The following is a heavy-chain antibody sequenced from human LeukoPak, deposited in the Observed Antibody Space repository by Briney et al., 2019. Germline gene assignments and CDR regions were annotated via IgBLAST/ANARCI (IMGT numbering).Heavy chain of an antibody. CDR3: ARQGLSAQSIDY. J-gene: IGHJ4*02. CDR1: GYSFSDYW. D-gene: IGHD2/OR15-2a*01. CDR2: IYPGDSDT. Sequence: GESLKISCKGSGYSFSDYWIAWVRQMPGKGLEWMGIIYPGDSDTRYSPSFQGQVTISVDKSISTAYLQWSSLKASDIAMYYCARQGLSAQSIDYWGQGTLVTVSS. V-gene: IGHV5-51*01.